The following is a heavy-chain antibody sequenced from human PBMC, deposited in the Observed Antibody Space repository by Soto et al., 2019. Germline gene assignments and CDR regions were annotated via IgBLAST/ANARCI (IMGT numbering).Heavy chain of an antibody. J-gene: IGHJ6*02. CDR2: ISAYNGNT. Sequence: QVPLVQSGAEVKKPGASVKVSCKASGYTFTSYGISWVRQAPGQGLEWMGWISAYNGNTNYAQKLQGRVTMTTDTSRSTAYMELRSLRSDDTAVYYCARDPTMVRGVRIYYYYYYGMDVWGQGTTVTVSS. CDR1: GYTFTSYG. CDR3: ARDPTMVRGVRIYYYYYYGMDV. V-gene: IGHV1-18*04. D-gene: IGHD3-10*01.